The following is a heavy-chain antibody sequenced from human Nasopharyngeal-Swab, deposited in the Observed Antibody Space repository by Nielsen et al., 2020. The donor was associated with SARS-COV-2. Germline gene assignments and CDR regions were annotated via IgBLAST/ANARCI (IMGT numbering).Heavy chain of an antibody. D-gene: IGHD2-2*01. Sequence: SETLSLTCTVSGGSISSSSYYWGWIRQPPGKGLEWIGSIYYSGSTYYNPSLKSRVTISVDTSKNQFSLKLSSVTAADTAVYYCARGFIGYCSSTSCQGGYDFWSGYYEGKLRSYYYMDVWGKGTTVTVSS. J-gene: IGHJ6*03. CDR1: GGSISSSSYY. CDR3: ARGFIGYCSSTSCQGGYDFWSGYYEGKLRSYYYMDV. CDR2: IYYSGST. V-gene: IGHV4-39*01.